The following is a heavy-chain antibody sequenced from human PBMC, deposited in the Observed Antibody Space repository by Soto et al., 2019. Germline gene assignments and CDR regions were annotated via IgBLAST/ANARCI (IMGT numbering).Heavy chain of an antibody. CDR2: ISYDGSYK. Sequence: QVQLVESGGGMVQPGRSLRLSCAASGFTFSSYGMHWVRQAPGKGLEWVAVISYDGSYKYYADSMKGRVTISRDNSKNTLYVQMNSLRAEDTAVYYCAKEGSVVATTPDFDYWGQGTLVTVSS. J-gene: IGHJ4*02. CDR3: AKEGSVVATTPDFDY. D-gene: IGHD5-12*01. CDR1: GFTFSSYG. V-gene: IGHV3-30*18.